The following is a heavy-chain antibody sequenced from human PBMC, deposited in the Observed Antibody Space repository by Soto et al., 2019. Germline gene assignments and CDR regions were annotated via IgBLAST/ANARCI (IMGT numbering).Heavy chain of an antibody. CDR3: AKDRTYSSSSFHSFDY. CDR1: GFTFDDYA. J-gene: IGHJ4*02. Sequence: PGGSLRLSCAASGFTFDDYAMHWVRQAPGKGLEWVSGISWNSGSIGYADSVKGRFTTSRDNAKNSLYLQMNSLRAEDTALYYCAKDRTYSSSSFHSFDYWGQGTLVTVSS. D-gene: IGHD6-6*01. CDR2: ISWNSGSI. V-gene: IGHV3-9*01.